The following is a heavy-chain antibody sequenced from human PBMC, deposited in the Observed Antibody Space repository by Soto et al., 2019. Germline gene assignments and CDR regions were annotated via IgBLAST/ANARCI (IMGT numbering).Heavy chain of an antibody. Sequence: EVYLVESGGGLVKPGGSLRLSCAASGFTYTSAWLTWVRQAPGKVLEWVARIKSKTSGETTDYAAPVKGRFTISRDDSKSTVYLQMNSLNTEDTAIYYCVIDIASSGVGELDYWGQGTLVTVSS. CDR2: IKSKTSGETT. V-gene: IGHV3-15*01. D-gene: IGHD6-13*01. J-gene: IGHJ4*02. CDR3: VIDIASSGVGELDY. CDR1: GFTYTSAW.